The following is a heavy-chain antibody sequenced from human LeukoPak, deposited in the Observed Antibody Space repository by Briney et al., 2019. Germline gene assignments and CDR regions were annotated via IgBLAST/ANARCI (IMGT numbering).Heavy chain of an antibody. V-gene: IGHV3-53*01. Sequence: GGSLRLSCAASGFTVSSNYMSWVRQAPGKGLEWVSVIYSGGSTYYADSVKGRFTISRDNSKNTLYLQMNSLRAEDTAVYYCARLVATIGLDYWGQGTLATVSS. CDR1: GFTVSSNY. CDR3: ARLVATIGLDY. D-gene: IGHD5-12*01. J-gene: IGHJ4*02. CDR2: IYSGGST.